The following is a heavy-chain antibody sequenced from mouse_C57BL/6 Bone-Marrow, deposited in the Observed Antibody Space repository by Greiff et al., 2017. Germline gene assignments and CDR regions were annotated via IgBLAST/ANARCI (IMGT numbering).Heavy chain of an antibody. V-gene: IGHV5-17*01. J-gene: IGHJ2*01. CDR3: ARVGNCGYYFDY. Sequence: DVKLVESGGGLVKPGGSLKLSCAASGFTFSDYGMHWVRQAPEKGLEWVADISRGSSTIYYADKVKGRFTISRDNAKNTLFLQMTSLMSEDTVMYYCARVGNCGYYFDYCGQGTTLTVSS. CDR2: ISRGSSTI. D-gene: IGHD2-1*01. CDR1: GFTFSDYG.